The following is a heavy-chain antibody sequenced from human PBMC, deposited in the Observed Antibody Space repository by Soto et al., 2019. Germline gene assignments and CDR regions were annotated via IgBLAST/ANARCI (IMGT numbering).Heavy chain of an antibody. CDR1: GFTFSSYW. CDR2: IKQDGSEK. CDR3: ERECSSGWLDY. D-gene: IGHD6-19*01. V-gene: IGHV3-7*03. Sequence: PGGSLRLSCAASGFTFSSYWMSWVRQAPGKGLEWVANIKQDGSEKYYVDSVEGRFTISRDNAKKSLYLQMNSLRAEDTAVYYCERECSSGWLDYWGQGTLVTVSS. J-gene: IGHJ4*02.